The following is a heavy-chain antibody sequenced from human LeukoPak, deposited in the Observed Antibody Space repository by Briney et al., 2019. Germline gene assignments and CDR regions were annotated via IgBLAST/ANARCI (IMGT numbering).Heavy chain of an antibody. D-gene: IGHD5-12*01. V-gene: IGHV3-30*18. CDR2: MSYDGNNK. Sequence: PGGSLRRSCAASGFTFSYYGMHWVRQAPGKGLEWVAVMSYDGNNKYYADSVKGRFTISRDNSKNTLYLQMNSLRAEDTAVYYCAKAHIEGLRFPDYWGQGTLVTVSS. CDR3: AKAHIEGLRFPDY. CDR1: GFTFSYYG. J-gene: IGHJ4*02.